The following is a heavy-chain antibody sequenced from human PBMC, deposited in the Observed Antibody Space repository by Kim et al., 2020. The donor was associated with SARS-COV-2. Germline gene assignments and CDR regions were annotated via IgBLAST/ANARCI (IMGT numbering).Heavy chain of an antibody. CDR3: ARSEGYYTPRFDF. V-gene: IGHV1-46*01. J-gene: IGHJ4*02. CDR2: INPGGSSP. Sequence: ASVKVSCKASGYTFTGFYLHWVRQAPGQGLEWMGVINPGGSSPTYAQKFQGRFTMTRDKSTSTVYMELNSLRSEDTAVYYCARSEGYYTPRFDFWGQGTL. D-gene: IGHD3-22*01. CDR1: GYTFTGFY.